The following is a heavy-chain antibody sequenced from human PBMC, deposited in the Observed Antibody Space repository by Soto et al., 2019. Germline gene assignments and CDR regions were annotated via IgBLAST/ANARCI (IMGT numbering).Heavy chain of an antibody. CDR1: GGSFSGYY. D-gene: IGHD1-7*01. CDR3: ARGGNWNYDYYYYGMDV. Sequence: SETLSLTCAVYGGSFSGYYWSWIRQPPGKGLEWIGEINHSGSTNYNPSLKSRVTISVDTSKNQFSLKLSSVTAADTAVYYCARGGNWNYDYYYYGMDVWGQGTTVTVSS. V-gene: IGHV4-34*01. CDR2: INHSGST. J-gene: IGHJ6*02.